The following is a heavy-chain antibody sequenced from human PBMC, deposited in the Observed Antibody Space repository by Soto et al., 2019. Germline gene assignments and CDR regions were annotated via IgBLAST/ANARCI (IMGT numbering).Heavy chain of an antibody. Sequence: PGGSLRLSCAASGFTFSSYGMHWVRQAPGKGLEWVAVISYDGSNKYYADSVKGRFTISRDNSKNTLYLQMNSLRAEDTAVYYCAKDLNGDYDWYYYYGMDVWGQGTTVTVSS. CDR3: AKDLNGDYDWYYYYGMDV. CDR2: ISYDGSNK. V-gene: IGHV3-30*18. D-gene: IGHD4-17*01. CDR1: GFTFSSYG. J-gene: IGHJ6*02.